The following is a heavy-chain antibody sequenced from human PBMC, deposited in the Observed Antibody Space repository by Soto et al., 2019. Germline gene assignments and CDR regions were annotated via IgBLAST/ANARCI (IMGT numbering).Heavy chain of an antibody. D-gene: IGHD6-6*01. CDR2: IYYSGST. V-gene: IGHV4-59*12. Sequence: SETLSLTCTVSGGSINDSYWSWIRQPPGKGLEWIGYIYYSGSTDYNPSLKSRVTISVDPSKTQFSLNLRSVNTADTAVYYCARLGGVAARTFDYWGQGTLVTVSS. CDR1: GGSINDSY. J-gene: IGHJ4*02. CDR3: ARLGGVAARTFDY.